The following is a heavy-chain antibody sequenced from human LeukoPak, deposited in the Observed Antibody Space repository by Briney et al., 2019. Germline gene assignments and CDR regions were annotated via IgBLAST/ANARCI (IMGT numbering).Heavy chain of an antibody. CDR2: ISYDGSNK. CDR3: ARAYCSSTSCYNDY. CDR1: GFTFSSYA. J-gene: IGHJ4*02. Sequence: QSGGSLRLSCAASGFTFSSYAMHWVRQAPGKGLEWVAVISYDGSNKYYADSVKGRFTISRDNSKNTLYLQMNSLRAEDTAVYYCARAYCSSTSCYNDYWGQGTLVTVSS. V-gene: IGHV3-30-3*01. D-gene: IGHD2-2*02.